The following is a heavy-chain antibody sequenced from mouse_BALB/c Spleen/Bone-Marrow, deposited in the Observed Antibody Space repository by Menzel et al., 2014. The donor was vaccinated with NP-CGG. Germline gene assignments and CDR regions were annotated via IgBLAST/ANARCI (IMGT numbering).Heavy chain of an antibody. CDR2: ISSGGNT. J-gene: IGHJ3*01. CDR3: ARGGELRPWFAY. CDR1: GFTFSSYA. V-gene: IGHV5-6-5*01. D-gene: IGHD2-4*01. Sequence: VQLKDSGGGLVKPGGSLKLSCAASGFTFSSYAMSWARQTPEKRLEWVASISSGGNTYYPDSMEGRFTISRDNARNILYLQMSSLRSEDTAMYYCARGGELRPWFAYWGQGTLVTVSA.